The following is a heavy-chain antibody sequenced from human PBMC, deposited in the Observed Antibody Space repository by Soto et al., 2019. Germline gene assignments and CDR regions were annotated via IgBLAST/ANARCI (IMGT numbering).Heavy chain of an antibody. Sequence: QVQLVESGGGVVQPGRSLRLSCAASGFTFSSYGMHWVRQAPGKGLEWVAVIWYDGSNKYYADSVKGRFTISRDNSKNTLYLQMNSLRAEDTAVYYCARDRGLDRGVIITSDWFDPWGQGTLVTVSS. J-gene: IGHJ5*02. CDR2: IWYDGSNK. V-gene: IGHV3-33*01. D-gene: IGHD3-10*01. CDR1: GFTFSSYG. CDR3: ARDRGLDRGVIITSDWFDP.